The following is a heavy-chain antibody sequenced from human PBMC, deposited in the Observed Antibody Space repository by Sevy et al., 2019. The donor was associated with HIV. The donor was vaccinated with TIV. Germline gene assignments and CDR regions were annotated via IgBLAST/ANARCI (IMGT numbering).Heavy chain of an antibody. J-gene: IGHJ4*02. V-gene: IGHV4-61*09. D-gene: IGHD2-8*01. CDR1: GGSISSGSHY. CDR3: ARKNGLYYFDY. CDR2: IYTTGST. Sequence: SETLSLTCTVSGGSISSGSHYWSWIRQPAGKGLEWIGDIYTTGSTNYNPSLKSRVTISVDTSKNQFSLKPSSVTAADTAVYYCARKNGLYYFDYWGQGTLVTVSS.